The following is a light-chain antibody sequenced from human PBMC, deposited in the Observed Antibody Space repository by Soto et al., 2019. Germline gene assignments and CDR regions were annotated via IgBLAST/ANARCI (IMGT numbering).Light chain of an antibody. CDR3: SSYAGSNTDVV. V-gene: IGLV2-8*01. CDR1: RSDVGGYGY. Sequence: QSALIQPPSASGSPGQSVTISCTGTRSDVGGYGYVSWYQQYPGKAPKLMIYEVTKRPSGVPDCFSGSKSGNTASLTVSGLQTEDEADYYCSSYAGSNTDVVFGGGTKVTVL. J-gene: IGLJ2*01. CDR2: EVT.